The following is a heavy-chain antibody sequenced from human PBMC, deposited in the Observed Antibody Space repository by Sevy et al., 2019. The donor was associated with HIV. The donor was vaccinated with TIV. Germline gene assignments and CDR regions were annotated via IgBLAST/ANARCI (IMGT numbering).Heavy chain of an antibody. CDR3: TTDSVAAAGRIDY. CDR2: IKSKTDGGTT. J-gene: IGHJ4*02. D-gene: IGHD6-13*01. CDR1: GLTFSNAW. Sequence: GGSLRLSCAASGLTFSNAWMSWVRQAPGKGLEWVGGIKSKTDGGTTDYAAPVKGRFTISRDDSKNTLYLQMNSLKTEDTAVYYSTTDSVAAAGRIDYWGQGTLVTVSS. V-gene: IGHV3-15*01.